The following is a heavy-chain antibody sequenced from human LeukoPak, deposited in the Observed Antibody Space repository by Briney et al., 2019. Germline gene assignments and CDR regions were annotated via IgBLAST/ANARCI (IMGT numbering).Heavy chain of an antibody. D-gene: IGHD1-26*01. Sequence: PLASVKVSCKASGYSFTSYGISWVRQAPGQGLEGMGWISAYNGNTNYAQKLQGRVIMTTDTSTSTAYMELRSLRSDDTAVYYCAREIGGAQTFDPWGQGTLVTVSS. V-gene: IGHV1-18*01. CDR1: GYSFTSYG. J-gene: IGHJ5*02. CDR2: ISAYNGNT. CDR3: AREIGGAQTFDP.